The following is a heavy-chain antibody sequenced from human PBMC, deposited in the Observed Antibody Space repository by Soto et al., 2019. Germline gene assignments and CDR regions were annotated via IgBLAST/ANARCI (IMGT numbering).Heavy chain of an antibody. Sequence: SETLSLTCAVYGGSFSGYYWSWIRQPPGKGLEWIGEINHSGSTNYNPSLKSRVTISVDTSKNQFSLKLSSVTAADTAVYYCARGHRTGGRTTRHFDYWGQGTLVTVSS. V-gene: IGHV4-34*01. J-gene: IGHJ4*02. CDR1: GGSFSGYY. CDR3: ARGHRTGGRTTRHFDY. CDR2: INHSGST. D-gene: IGHD1-26*01.